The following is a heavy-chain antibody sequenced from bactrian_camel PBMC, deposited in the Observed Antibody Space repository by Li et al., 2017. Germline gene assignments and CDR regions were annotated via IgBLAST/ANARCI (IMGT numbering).Heavy chain of an antibody. CDR2: IDEHGST. Sequence: HVQLVESGGDSVQAGGSLRLSCAVSGHTYSNFCMGWFRRAPGKEREGIASIDEHGSTRYADSVKGRFTISKDKAKNTLYLQMNSLQSEDTAMYVCAADYYCPALRFGANWHYWGQGTQVTVS. D-gene: IGHD3*01. CDR3: AADYYCPALRFGANWHY. J-gene: IGHJ4*01. CDR1: GHTYSNFC. V-gene: IGHV3S55*01.